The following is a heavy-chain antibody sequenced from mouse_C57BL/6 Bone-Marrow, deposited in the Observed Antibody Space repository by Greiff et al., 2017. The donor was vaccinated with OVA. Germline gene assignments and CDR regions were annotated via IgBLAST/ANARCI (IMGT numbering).Heavy chain of an antibody. CDR1: GYTFTSYW. D-gene: IGHD2-3*01. V-gene: IGHV1-69*01. Sequence: QVQLKQPGAELVMPGASVKLSCKASGYTFTSYWMHWVKQRPGQGLEWIGEIDPSDSYTNYNQKFKGKSTLTVDKSSSTAYMQLSSLTSEDSAVYYCARDGYYKAWFADWGQGTLVTVSA. CDR2: IDPSDSYT. J-gene: IGHJ3*01. CDR3: ARDGYYKAWFAD.